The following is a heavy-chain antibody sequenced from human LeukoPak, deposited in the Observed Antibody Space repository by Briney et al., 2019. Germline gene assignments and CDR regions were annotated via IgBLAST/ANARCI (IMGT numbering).Heavy chain of an antibody. CDR2: IIPIFGTA. D-gene: IGHD6-6*01. Sequence: GASVTVSCKASGGTFSSYAISWVRQAPGQGLEWMGGIIPIFGTANYAQKFQGRVTITTDESTSTAYMELSSLRSEDTAVYYCARDWSIAARPDSAGAFDIWGQGTMVTVSS. J-gene: IGHJ3*02. V-gene: IGHV1-69*05. CDR3: ARDWSIAARPDSAGAFDI. CDR1: GGTFSSYA.